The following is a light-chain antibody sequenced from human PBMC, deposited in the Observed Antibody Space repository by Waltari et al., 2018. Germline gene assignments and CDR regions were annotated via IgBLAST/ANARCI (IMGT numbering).Light chain of an antibody. J-gene: IGLJ3*02. CDR3: CSYTVSNTLL. V-gene: IGLV2-11*01. CDR2: DVS. CDR1: SSDVGTYKY. Sequence: QSALTQPRSVSGSPGQSVTISCTGTSSDVGTYKYVSWHQQHPGQAPKLIIFDVSKHPSGVPELVSGSKSGDTASLTISGLQAEDEADYYCCSYTVSNTLLFGGGTKLTVL.